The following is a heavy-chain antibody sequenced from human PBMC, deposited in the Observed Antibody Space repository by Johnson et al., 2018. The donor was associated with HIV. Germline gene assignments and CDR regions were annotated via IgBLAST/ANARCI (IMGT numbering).Heavy chain of an antibody. D-gene: IGHD1-26*01. J-gene: IGHJ3*02. V-gene: IGHV3-66*02. CDR3: AKCISGSYPRDAFDI. CDR2: IFSVGNT. CDR1: GITVSSNY. Sequence: VQLVESGGGLVQPGGSLRLSCAASGITVSSNYMSWVRQAPGKGLEWVSLIFSVGNTYYADSVKGRFTISRDNAKNSLYLQMNSLRAEDTALYYCAKCISGSYPRDAFDIWGQGTMVTVSS.